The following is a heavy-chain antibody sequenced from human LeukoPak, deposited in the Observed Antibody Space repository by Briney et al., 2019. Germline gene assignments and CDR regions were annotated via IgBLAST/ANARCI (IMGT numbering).Heavy chain of an antibody. D-gene: IGHD6-13*01. Sequence: KPGESLKISCKGSGYRFTSYWIGWVRQMPGKGLEWMGIIYPGDSDTRYSPSFQGQVTISADKSISTAYLQWSSLKASDTAMFYYARWGGSIAAAAGSYFDYWGQGTLVTVSS. J-gene: IGHJ4*02. CDR1: GYRFTSYW. CDR3: ARWGGSIAAAAGSYFDY. CDR2: IYPGDSDT. V-gene: IGHV5-51*01.